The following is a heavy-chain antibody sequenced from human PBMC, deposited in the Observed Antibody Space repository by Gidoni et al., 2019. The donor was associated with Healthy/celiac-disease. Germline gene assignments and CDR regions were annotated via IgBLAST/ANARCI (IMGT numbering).Heavy chain of an antibody. CDR3: AKDFASGSYRGAPWGYFQH. CDR2: IRWNSGSI. Sequence: EVQLVESGGGLVQPGRSLILSCAASGFTFADYAMHWVRQAPGKGLEWVSGIRWNSGSIGYADSVKGRFTISRDNAKNSLYLQMNSLRAEDTALYYCAKDFASGSYRGAPWGYFQHWGQGTLVTVSS. J-gene: IGHJ1*01. CDR1: GFTFADYA. V-gene: IGHV3-9*01. D-gene: IGHD1-26*01.